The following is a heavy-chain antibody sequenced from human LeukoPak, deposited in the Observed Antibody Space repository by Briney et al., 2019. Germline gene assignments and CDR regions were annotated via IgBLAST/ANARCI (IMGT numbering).Heavy chain of an antibody. CDR3: ARGGVRDIVGAAHYYYYYMDV. CDR1: GGSFNGYY. J-gene: IGHJ6*03. V-gene: IGHV4-34*01. Sequence: SETLSLTCAVYGGSFNGYYWSWIRQPPGKGLEWIGEINHSGSTNYNPSLKSRVTISVDTSKNQFSLKLSSVTAADTAVYYCARGGVRDIVGAAHYYYYYMDVWGKGTTVTVSS. D-gene: IGHD1-26*01. CDR2: INHSGST.